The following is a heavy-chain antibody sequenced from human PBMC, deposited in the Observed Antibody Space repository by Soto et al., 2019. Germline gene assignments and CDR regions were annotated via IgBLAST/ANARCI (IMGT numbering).Heavy chain of an antibody. D-gene: IGHD6-13*01. Sequence: QVQLVQSGAEVKKPGSSVKVTCKASGGTFSSYAISWVRQAPGQGLEWMGGIIPIFGTANYAQKFQGRVTSTADESTSTAYMELSSLRSDDTAVYYCARGRVAAAGGGPLDDPWGQGTLVTVSS. CDR3: ARGRVAAAGGGPLDDP. J-gene: IGHJ5*02. CDR2: IIPIFGTA. V-gene: IGHV1-69*01. CDR1: GGTFSSYA.